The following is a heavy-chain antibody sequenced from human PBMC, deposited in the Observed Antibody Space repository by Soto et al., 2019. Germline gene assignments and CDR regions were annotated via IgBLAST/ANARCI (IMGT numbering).Heavy chain of an antibody. CDR3: ARVVILNDYGYFYFDY. Sequence: QVPLVQSGAEVKKPGASVKVSCKASGYTFTIYGISWVRQAPGQGLEWMGWISAYNGNTNYAQKLQGRVTMTTDTSTSTAYMELRSLRSDDTAVYYCARVVILNDYGYFYFDYWGQGTLVTVSS. CDR1: GYTFTIYG. V-gene: IGHV1-18*01. J-gene: IGHJ4*02. CDR2: ISAYNGNT. D-gene: IGHD4-17*01.